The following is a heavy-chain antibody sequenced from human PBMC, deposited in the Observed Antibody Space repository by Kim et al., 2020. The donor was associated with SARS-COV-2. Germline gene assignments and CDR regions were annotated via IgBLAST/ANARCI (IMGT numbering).Heavy chain of an antibody. V-gene: IGHV3-48*02. Sequence: GGSLRLSFAASGFTFITYTMNWVRQAPGKGLEWVSYISSSSSTIYYADSVKGRFTISRDNAKNSLYLQMNSLRDEDTAVYYCARDLDSRGWTIDYWGQGTLVTVSS. CDR3: ARDLDSRGWTIDY. J-gene: IGHJ4*02. CDR1: GFTFITYT. D-gene: IGHD3-22*01. CDR2: ISSSSSTI.